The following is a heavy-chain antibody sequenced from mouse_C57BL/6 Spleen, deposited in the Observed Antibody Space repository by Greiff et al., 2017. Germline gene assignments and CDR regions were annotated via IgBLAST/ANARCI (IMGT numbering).Heavy chain of an antibody. V-gene: IGHV1-7*01. J-gene: IGHJ2*01. Sequence: VQLQQSGAELAKPGASVKLSCKASGYTFTSYWMHWVKQRPGQGLEWIGYINPSSGYTKYNQKFKDKATLTADKSSSTAYMQLSSLTYEDSAVYYCARFVTTVVEGFDYWGQGTTLTVSS. CDR1: GYTFTSYW. CDR3: ARFVTTVVEGFDY. CDR2: INPSSGYT. D-gene: IGHD1-1*01.